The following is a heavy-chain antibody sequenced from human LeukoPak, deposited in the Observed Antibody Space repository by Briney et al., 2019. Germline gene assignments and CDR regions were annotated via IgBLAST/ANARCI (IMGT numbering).Heavy chain of an antibody. V-gene: IGHV1-2*02. CDR2: INPNSGGT. CDR3: ARGFRTSGYCSSTSCPYYFDY. D-gene: IGHD2-2*01. CDR1: GYTFTGYY. J-gene: IGHJ4*02. Sequence: GASVNVSCKASGYTFTGYYMHLVRHAPGQGLEWMGWINPNSGGTNYAQKFQGRVTMTRDTSISTAYMELSRLRSDDTAVYYCARGFRTSGYCSSTSCPYYFDYWGQGTLVTVSS.